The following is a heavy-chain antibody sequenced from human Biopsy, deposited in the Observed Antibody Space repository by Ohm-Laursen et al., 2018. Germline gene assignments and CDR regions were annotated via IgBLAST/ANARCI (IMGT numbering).Heavy chain of an antibody. D-gene: IGHD3-10*01. V-gene: IGHV3-21*01. J-gene: IGHJ6*02. CDR2: ISSSSDNI. Sequence: GSLRLSCAASRFIFSTYTMNWVRQTPGKGLEWVSTISSSSDNIYYVDSVKGRFTISRDNAKNSLYLQMNSLRAEDTAVYYCARSRGSSGIATIYYYGMDVWGQGTTVTVSS. CDR3: ARSRGSSGIATIYYYGMDV. CDR1: RFIFSTYT.